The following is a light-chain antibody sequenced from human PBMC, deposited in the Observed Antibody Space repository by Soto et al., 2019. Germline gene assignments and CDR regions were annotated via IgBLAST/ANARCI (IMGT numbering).Light chain of an antibody. CDR2: GNS. J-gene: IGLJ3*02. Sequence: QSVLTQPPSVSLAPGQRVTISCTGSSSNIGAGYDVHWYQQLPGTAPKLLIYGNSNRPSGVPDRFSGSKSGTSASLAITGLQAEDEADYYCQSYDSSLSGAVFGGGTKVT. CDR3: QSYDSSLSGAV. V-gene: IGLV1-40*01. CDR1: SSNIGAGYD.